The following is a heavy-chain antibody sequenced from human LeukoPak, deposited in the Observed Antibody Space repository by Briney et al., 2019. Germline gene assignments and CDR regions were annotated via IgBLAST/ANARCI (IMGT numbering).Heavy chain of an antibody. D-gene: IGHD6-13*01. CDR3: AGLTLSSSWYFPNY. CDR2: IYYSGST. CDR1: GGSISSSSYY. J-gene: IGHJ4*02. V-gene: IGHV4-39*07. Sequence: SETLSLTCTVSGGSISSSSYYWGWIRQPPGKGLEWIGSIYYSGSTYYNPSLKSRVTISVDTSKNQFSLKLSSVTAADTAVYYCAGLTLSSSWYFPNYWGQGTLVTVSS.